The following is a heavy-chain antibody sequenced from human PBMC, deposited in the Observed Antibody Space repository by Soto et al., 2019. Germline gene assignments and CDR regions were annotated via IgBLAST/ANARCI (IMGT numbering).Heavy chain of an antibody. CDR1: GGSFGGYY. CDR2: INHSGST. CDR3: ARTALLWFGELLGYYYYYGMDV. V-gene: IGHV4-34*01. Sequence: QVQLQQWGAGLLKPSETLSLTCAVYGGSFGGYYWSWIRQPPGKGLEWIGEINHSGSTNYNPSLKSRVTISVDTSKNQFSLKLSSVTAADTAVYYCARTALLWFGELLGYYYYYGMDVWGQGTTVTVSS. J-gene: IGHJ6*02. D-gene: IGHD3-10*01.